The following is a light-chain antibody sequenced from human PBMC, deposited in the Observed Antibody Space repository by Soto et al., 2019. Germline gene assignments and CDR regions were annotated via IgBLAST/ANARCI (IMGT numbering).Light chain of an antibody. CDR3: HQYNNWPKT. J-gene: IGKJ1*01. CDR2: GAS. CDR1: QTVGRY. V-gene: IGKV3-15*01. Sequence: EIVLTHAPCTLSLSPWERPTLSSRASQTVGRYLAWYQQKPGQAPRHLLFGASTGATGIPARFSGSGSGTEFTLTIDSLQSEDSAIYYCHQYNNWPKTFGQGTKVDIK.